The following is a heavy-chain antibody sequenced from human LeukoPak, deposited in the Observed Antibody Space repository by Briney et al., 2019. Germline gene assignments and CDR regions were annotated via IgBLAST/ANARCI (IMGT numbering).Heavy chain of an antibody. CDR2: ISYDGSNK. J-gene: IGHJ6*02. CDR1: GFTFSSYA. CDR3: ARDQNWACYCYYGMDV. D-gene: IGHD7-27*01. Sequence: PGGSLRLSCAASGFTFSSYAMHWVRQAPGKGLEWVAVISYDGSNKYYADSVKGRFTISRDNSKNTLYLQMNSLRAEDTAVYYCARDQNWACYCYYGMDVWGQGTTVTVSS. V-gene: IGHV3-30-3*01.